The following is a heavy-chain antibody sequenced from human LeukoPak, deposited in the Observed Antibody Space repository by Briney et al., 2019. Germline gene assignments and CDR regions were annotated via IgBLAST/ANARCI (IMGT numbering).Heavy chain of an antibody. CDR3: ARVRRTSSGWYGGPASYYFDY. CDR1: GGSFSGYY. D-gene: IGHD6-19*01. CDR2: ISHSGST. J-gene: IGHJ4*02. Sequence: PSETLSLTCAVYGGSFSGYYWSWIRQPPGKGLEWIGEISHSGSTNYNPSLKSRVTISVDTSKKQFSLKLSSVTAADTAVYYCARVRRTSSGWYGGPASYYFDYWGQGTLVTVSS. V-gene: IGHV4-34*01.